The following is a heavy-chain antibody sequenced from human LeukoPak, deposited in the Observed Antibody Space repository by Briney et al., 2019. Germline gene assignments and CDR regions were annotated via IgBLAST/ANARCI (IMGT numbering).Heavy chain of an antibody. V-gene: IGHV4-39*07. CDR1: GGSISSSSYY. CDR2: IYYSGST. Sequence: SETLSLTCTVSGGSISSSSYYWGWIRQPPGKGLEWIGSIYYSGSTYYNPSLKSRVTISVDTSKNQFSLKLSSVTAADTAVYYCAMGDYDFWSVDYWGQGTLVTVS. J-gene: IGHJ4*02. D-gene: IGHD3-3*01. CDR3: AMGDYDFWSVDY.